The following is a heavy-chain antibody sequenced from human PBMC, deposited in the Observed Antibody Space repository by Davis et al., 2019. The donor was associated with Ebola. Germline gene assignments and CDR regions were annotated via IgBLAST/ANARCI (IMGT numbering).Heavy chain of an antibody. V-gene: IGHV3-53*01. J-gene: IGHJ4*02. D-gene: IGHD2-15*01. CDR3: AGVYCGGGSCYVDY. CDR1: GFSISDNY. CDR2: IYSGGSA. Sequence: GGSLRLSCTVSGFSISDNYMNWVRQAPGKGLEWVAIIYSGGSAYYADSMKGRFSISKENSKNTVYLQMSSLRREDTATYYCAGVYCGGGSCYVDYWGQGTLVIVSS.